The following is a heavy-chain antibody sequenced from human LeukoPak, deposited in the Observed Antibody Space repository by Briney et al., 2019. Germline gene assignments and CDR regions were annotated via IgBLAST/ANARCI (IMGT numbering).Heavy chain of an antibody. D-gene: IGHD3-10*01. CDR3: AKDQQIDYYGSGSYNDAFDL. V-gene: IGHV3-23*01. CDR1: GFTFSTSA. CDR2: ISGSGSGGST. Sequence: GGSLRLSCAASGFTFSTSAMSWVRQGPGKGLEWVSNISGSGSGGSTYYADSVKGRFTISRDNSKNTLYLQMNSLRAEDTAVYYCAKDQQIDYYGSGSYNDAFDLWGQGTVVSVSS. J-gene: IGHJ3*01.